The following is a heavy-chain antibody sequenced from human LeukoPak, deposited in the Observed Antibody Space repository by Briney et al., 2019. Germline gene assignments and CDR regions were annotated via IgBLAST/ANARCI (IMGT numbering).Heavy chain of an antibody. Sequence: ASVKVSCKASGYTFTGYYIHWVRQPPGQGLEWMGWINPNSGGTNYAQKFQDWVTMTRDTSISTAYMELSRLRSDDTAIYYCAREGSPYCSGGSCYRDYFDHWGQGTLVTVSS. CDR3: AREGSPYCSGGSCYRDYFDH. D-gene: IGHD2-15*01. CDR2: INPNSGGT. J-gene: IGHJ4*02. CDR1: GYTFTGYY. V-gene: IGHV1-2*04.